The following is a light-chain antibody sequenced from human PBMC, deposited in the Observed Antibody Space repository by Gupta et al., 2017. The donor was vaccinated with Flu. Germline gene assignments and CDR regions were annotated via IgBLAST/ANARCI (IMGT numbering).Light chain of an antibody. J-gene: IGLJ1*01. CDR2: EVS. CDR3: SSYAGSDKDV. CDR1: SSDVGGFNY. Sequence: SVTISCTGTSSDVGGFNYVAWYQQHPGKVPKLMIYEVSQRPSGVPERFSGSKSGYTASLTVSGLQAEDEADYYCSSYAGSDKDVFGTGTKVTVL. V-gene: IGLV2-8*01.